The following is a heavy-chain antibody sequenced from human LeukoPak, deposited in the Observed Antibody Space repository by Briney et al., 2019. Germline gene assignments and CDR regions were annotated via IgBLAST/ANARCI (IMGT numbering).Heavy chain of an antibody. D-gene: IGHD3-22*01. Sequence: SETLSLTCTVSGGSISSYYWGWIRQPPGKGLEWIGYIYYSGSTNYNPSLKSRVTISVDTSKNQFSLKLSSVTAADTAVYYCARAPAYYYDSSGYYYQGGYYYYYMDVWGKGTTVTVSS. CDR2: IYYSGST. CDR3: ARAPAYYYDSSGYYYQGGYYYYYMDV. V-gene: IGHV4-59*01. CDR1: GGSISSYY. J-gene: IGHJ6*03.